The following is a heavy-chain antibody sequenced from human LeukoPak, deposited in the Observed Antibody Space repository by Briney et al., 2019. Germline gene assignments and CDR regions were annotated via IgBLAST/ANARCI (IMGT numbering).Heavy chain of an antibody. CDR1: GFTFGDYA. CDR2: IRSKAYGGTK. V-gene: IGHV3-49*03. J-gene: IGHJ4*02. D-gene: IGHD2-21*02. CDR3: TSLIVVVTADDY. Sequence: GGSLRLSCTASGFTFGDYAMNWFRQPPGKGREWVGFIRSKAYGGTKEYAASVKGRFTISRDDSNSIAYLQMNSLKTEDTAVYYCTSLIVVVTADDYWGQGTLVTVSS.